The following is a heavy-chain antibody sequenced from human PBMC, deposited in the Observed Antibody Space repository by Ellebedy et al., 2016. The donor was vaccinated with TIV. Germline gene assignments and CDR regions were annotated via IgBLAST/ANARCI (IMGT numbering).Heavy chain of an antibody. J-gene: IGHJ6*02. CDR2: TSSDSSYI. CDR1: GFTFRSYS. CDR3: ARSGGLGSYIAPGGMDV. Sequence: GESLKISCAASGFTFRSYSVNWVRQAPGKGLEWVSSTSSDSSYIFYADSVKGRFTISRDNAKNSLYLQMSSLRVEETAVYYCARSGGLGSYIAPGGMDVWGQGTTVTVSS. D-gene: IGHD3-10*01. V-gene: IGHV3-21*01.